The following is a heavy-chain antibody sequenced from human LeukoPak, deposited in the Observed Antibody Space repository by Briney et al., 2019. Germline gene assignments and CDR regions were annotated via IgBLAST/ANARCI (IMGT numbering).Heavy chain of an antibody. CDR1: GFTFTSSA. Sequence: GASVKFSCKASGFTFTSSAVQWVRQARGQRLEWIGWIVVGSGNTNYAQKFQERVTITRDMSTSTAYMELSSLRSEDTAVYYCAADPQTYSTLPPHFDYWGQGTLVTVSS. CDR3: AADPQTYSTLPPHFDY. V-gene: IGHV1-58*01. J-gene: IGHJ4*02. CDR2: IVVGSGNT. D-gene: IGHD4-11*01.